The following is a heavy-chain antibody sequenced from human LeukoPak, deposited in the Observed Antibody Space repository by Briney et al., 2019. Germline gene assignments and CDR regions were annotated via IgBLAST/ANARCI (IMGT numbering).Heavy chain of an antibody. CDR3: TTDVGYCSSTSCPDY. J-gene: IGHJ4*02. V-gene: IGHV3-15*01. Sequence: GGSLRLSCAASGFTFSNAWMSWVRQAPGKGLERVGRIKSKTDGGTTDYAAPVKGRFTISRDDSKNTLYLQMNSLKTEDTAVYYCTTDVGYCSSTSCPDYWGQGTLVTVSS. D-gene: IGHD2-2*01. CDR2: IKSKTDGGTT. CDR1: GFTFSNAW.